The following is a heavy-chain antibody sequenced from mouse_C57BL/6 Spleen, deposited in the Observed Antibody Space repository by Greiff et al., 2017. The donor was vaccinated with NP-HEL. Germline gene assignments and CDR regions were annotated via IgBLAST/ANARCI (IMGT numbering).Heavy chain of an antibody. Sequence: EVQLVESGEGLVKPGGSLTLSCAASGFTFSSYAMSWVRQTPEKRLEWVAYISSGGDYIYYADTVKGRFTISRDNARNTLYLQMSSLKSEDTAMYYCTRDRSGNYGGAMDYWGQGTSVTVSS. J-gene: IGHJ4*01. V-gene: IGHV5-9-1*02. CDR1: GFTFSSYA. D-gene: IGHD2-1*01. CDR2: ISSGGDYI. CDR3: TRDRSGNYGGAMDY.